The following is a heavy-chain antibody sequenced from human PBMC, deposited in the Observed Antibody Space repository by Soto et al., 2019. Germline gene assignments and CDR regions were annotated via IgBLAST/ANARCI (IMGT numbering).Heavy chain of an antibody. CDR3: ARDRGPSSGYYPYWFDP. Sequence: GASVKVSCKASGGTFSTAAITWVRQAPGQGLEWMGGIIPIFGTANYAQKFQGRVTITADESTSTAYMELSSLRSEDTALYYCARDRGPSSGYYPYWFDPWGQGTLVTVSS. J-gene: IGHJ5*02. V-gene: IGHV1-69*13. D-gene: IGHD3-22*01. CDR2: IIPIFGTA. CDR1: GGTFSTAA.